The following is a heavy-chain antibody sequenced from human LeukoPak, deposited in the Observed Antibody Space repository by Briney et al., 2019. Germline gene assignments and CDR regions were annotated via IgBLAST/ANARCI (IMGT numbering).Heavy chain of an antibody. CDR2: IYYSGST. Sequence: SETLSLTCTVSGGSISSSSYYWGWIRQPPGKGLEWIGSIYYSGSTYYNPSLKSRVTISVDTSKNQFSRKLSSVTAADTAVYYCARHTSSSSYYYYYMDVWGKGTTVTVSS. V-gene: IGHV4-39*01. J-gene: IGHJ6*03. CDR3: ARHTSSSSYYYYYMDV. CDR1: GGSISSSSYY. D-gene: IGHD6-6*01.